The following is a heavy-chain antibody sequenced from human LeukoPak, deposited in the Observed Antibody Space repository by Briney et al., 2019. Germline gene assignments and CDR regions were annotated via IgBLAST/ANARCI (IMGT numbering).Heavy chain of an antibody. D-gene: IGHD3-16*01. CDR3: AKHLTNAYYDMIWFDP. Sequence: PSETLSLTCTVSGDSISGNYWSWIWQPPGKGLEWIGYIYYSGSTNYNPSLKSRVTISVDTSNNHFSLRLSSVTAADTAVYYCAKHLTNAYYDMIWFDPWGQGTLVTVSS. V-gene: IGHV4-59*01. CDR2: IYYSGST. CDR1: GDSISGNY. J-gene: IGHJ5*02.